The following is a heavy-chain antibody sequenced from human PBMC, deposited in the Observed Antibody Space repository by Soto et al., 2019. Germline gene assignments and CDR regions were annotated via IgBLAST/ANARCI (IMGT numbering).Heavy chain of an antibody. D-gene: IGHD3-10*01. J-gene: IGHJ5*02. Sequence: SGPTLVNPTQTLTLTCTFSGFSLSTSGMCVSWIRQPPGKALEWLALIDWDDDKYYSTSLKTRLTISKDTSKNQVVLTMTNMDPVDTATYYCARIRSSFGEFPPVDWFDPWGQGTLVTVSS. CDR2: IDWDDDK. V-gene: IGHV2-70*01. CDR1: GFSLSTSGMC. CDR3: ARIRSSFGEFPPVDWFDP.